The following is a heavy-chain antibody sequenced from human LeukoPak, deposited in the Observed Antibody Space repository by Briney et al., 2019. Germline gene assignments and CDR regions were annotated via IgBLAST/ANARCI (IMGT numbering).Heavy chain of an antibody. J-gene: IGHJ2*01. Sequence: GGSLRLSCAASGFTFSNYGMHWVRQAPGKGLEWVAFIRSDGSTKYYADSVKGRFTISRDNSKNTEYLQMNSLRAEETAVYYCAKDQYDILTDGWYFDLWGRGTLVTVSS. V-gene: IGHV3-30*02. CDR3: AKDQYDILTDGWYFDL. CDR2: IRSDGSTK. D-gene: IGHD3-9*01. CDR1: GFTFSNYG.